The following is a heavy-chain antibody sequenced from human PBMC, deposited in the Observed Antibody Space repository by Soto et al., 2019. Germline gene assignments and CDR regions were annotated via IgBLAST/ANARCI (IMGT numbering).Heavy chain of an antibody. J-gene: IGHJ4*02. CDR2: ISSSSYI. CDR1: GFTFSSYS. V-gene: IGHV3-21*01. Sequence: GGSLRLSCAASGFTFSSYSMNWVRQAPGKGLEWVSSISSSSYIYYADSVKGRFTISRDNAKNSLYLQMNSLRAEDTAVYYCARVGRWIQYLDYWGQGNLVTVSS. CDR3: ARVGRWIQYLDY. D-gene: IGHD5-18*01.